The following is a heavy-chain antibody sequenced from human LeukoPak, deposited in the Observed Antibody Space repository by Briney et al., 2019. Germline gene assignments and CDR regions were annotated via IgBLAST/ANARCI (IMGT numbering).Heavy chain of an antibody. CDR1: GFTFSSYA. CDR2: ISYDGSNK. Sequence: GGSLRLSCAASGFTFSSYAMHWVRQAPGKGLEWVAVISYDGSNKYYADSVKGRFTISRDNSKNTLYLQMNSLRAEDTAVYYCARDGSGWSIDAFDIWGQGTMVTVSS. D-gene: IGHD6-19*01. V-gene: IGHV3-30-3*01. CDR3: ARDGSGWSIDAFDI. J-gene: IGHJ3*02.